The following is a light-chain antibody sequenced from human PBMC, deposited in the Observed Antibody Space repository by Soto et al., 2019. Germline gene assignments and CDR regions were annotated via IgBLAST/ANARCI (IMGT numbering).Light chain of an antibody. Sequence: EIVLTQSPGTLSLSPGERATLSCRASQSVSSSYLGWYQQKPGQAPRLLIYGASNRATGIPDRFSGSGSGTDFTLTISRREPEDFAVYYCQQYGSSPLYTFGQGTKLEIK. CDR3: QQYGSSPLYT. J-gene: IGKJ2*01. V-gene: IGKV3-20*01. CDR2: GAS. CDR1: QSVSSSY.